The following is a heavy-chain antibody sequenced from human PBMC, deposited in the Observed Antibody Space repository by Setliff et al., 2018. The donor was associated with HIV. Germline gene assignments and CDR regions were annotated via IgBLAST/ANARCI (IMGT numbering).Heavy chain of an antibody. CDR3: TIPASSLAPN. J-gene: IGHJ4*02. V-gene: IGHV4-39*01. Sequence: SETLSLTCTVSGASISSHNYYWGWIRQSPGKGLEWIASIRSSGDTYYNPSLQSRVIISVDTSNNQISLKLTSVTAADTAVYYCTIPASSLAPNWGRGTQVTVSS. CDR2: IRSSGDT. CDR1: GASISSHNYY.